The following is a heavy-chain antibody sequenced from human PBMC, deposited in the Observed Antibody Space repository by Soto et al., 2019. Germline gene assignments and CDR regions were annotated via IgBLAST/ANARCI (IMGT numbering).Heavy chain of an antibody. CDR1: GGTFSSYT. CDR2: IIPILGIA. CDR3: ARVGITKYSGWFDP. Sequence: QVQLVQSGAEVKKPGSSVKVSCKASGGTFSSYTISWVRQAPGQGLEWMGRIIPILGIANYAQKFQGRVTITAEKSTSTAYMELSSLRSEDTAVYYCARVGITKYSGWFDPWGQGTLVTVSS. V-gene: IGHV1-69*02. D-gene: IGHD1-26*01. J-gene: IGHJ5*02.